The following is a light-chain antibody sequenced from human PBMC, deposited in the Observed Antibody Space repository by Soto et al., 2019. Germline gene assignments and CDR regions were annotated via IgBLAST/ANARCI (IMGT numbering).Light chain of an antibody. Sequence: EIVLKQSPGTLYLSPGERATLSCRASQSVSSSYLAWYQQKLDQAPRLVIYGASSRATGIPDRFSGSGSGTDFTLTISRLEPEDFAVYYCQQYGNSPRTFGQGTKVEIK. CDR1: QSVSSSY. V-gene: IGKV3-20*01. CDR3: QQYGNSPRT. J-gene: IGKJ1*01. CDR2: GAS.